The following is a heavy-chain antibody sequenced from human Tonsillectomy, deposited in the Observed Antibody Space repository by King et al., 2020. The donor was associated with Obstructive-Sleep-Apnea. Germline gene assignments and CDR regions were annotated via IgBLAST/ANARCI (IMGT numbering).Heavy chain of an antibody. CDR2: IYYSGST. CDR1: GGSISSYY. D-gene: IGHD3-22*01. J-gene: IGHJ3*02. Sequence: VQLQESGPGLVKPSETLSLTCTVSGGSISSYYWSWIRQPPGKGLEWIGYIYYSGSTNYNPSLKSRVTISVDTSKNQFSLKLSSVTAADTAVYYCARDYYDSSGYRYAFDIWGQGTMVTVSS. CDR3: ARDYYDSSGYRYAFDI. V-gene: IGHV4-59*01.